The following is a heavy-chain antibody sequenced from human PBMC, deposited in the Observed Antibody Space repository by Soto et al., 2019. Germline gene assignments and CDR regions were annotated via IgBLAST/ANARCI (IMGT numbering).Heavy chain of an antibody. J-gene: IGHJ4*02. D-gene: IGHD6-6*01. CDR2: ISSSSSTI. CDR1: GFTFSSYS. V-gene: IGHV3-48*04. CDR3: ARGSYSSSSELDY. Sequence: GGSLRLSCAASGFTFSSYSMNWVRQAPGKGLEWVSYISSSSSTIYYADSEKGRFTISRDNAKNSLYLQMNSLRAEDTAVYDCARGSYSSSSELDYWGQGTLVTVSS.